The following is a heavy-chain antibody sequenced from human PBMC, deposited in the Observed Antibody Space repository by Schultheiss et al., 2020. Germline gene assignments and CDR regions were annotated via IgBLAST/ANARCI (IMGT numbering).Heavy chain of an antibody. CDR1: GFTFSSYW. J-gene: IGHJ6*02. CDR3: AMGDDYGDYVGGRGYYYGMDV. CDR2: IKQDGSEK. V-gene: IGHV3-7*01. D-gene: IGHD4-17*01. Sequence: GESLKISCAASGFTFSSYWMSWVRQAPGKGLEWVANIKQDGSEKYYVDSVKGRFTISRDNAKNSLYLQMNSLRAEDTAVYYCAMGDDYGDYVGGRGYYYGMDVWGQGTTVPVSS.